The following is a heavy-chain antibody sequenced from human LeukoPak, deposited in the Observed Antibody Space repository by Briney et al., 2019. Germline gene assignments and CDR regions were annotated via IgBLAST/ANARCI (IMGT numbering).Heavy chain of an antibody. V-gene: IGHV4-59*08. Sequence: PSETLSLTCTVSGDSIGDFYWSWVRQPPGKGLEYIGYVYNNKLNYNPSLKSRVTISADTSKNQFSLKLSSVTAADTAVYYCAQIRPSTYYDSSGSFDYWGQGTLVTVSS. J-gene: IGHJ4*02. D-gene: IGHD3-22*01. CDR3: AQIRPSTYYDSSGSFDY. CDR2: VYNNKL. CDR1: GDSIGDFY.